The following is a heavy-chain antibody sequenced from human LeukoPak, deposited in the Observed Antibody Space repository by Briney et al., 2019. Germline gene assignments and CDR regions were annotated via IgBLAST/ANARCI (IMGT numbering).Heavy chain of an antibody. CDR1: GGTFSSYA. J-gene: IGHJ5*02. V-gene: IGHV1-69*13. D-gene: IGHD4-17*01. Sequence: ASVKVSCKASGGTFSSYAISWVRQAPGQGLEWMGGIIPIFGTANYAQKFQGRVTITADESTSTAYMELSSLRSEDTAVYYCARGTNDYGDYVYWFDPWGQGTLVTVSS. CDR3: ARGTNDYGDYVYWFDP. CDR2: IIPIFGTA.